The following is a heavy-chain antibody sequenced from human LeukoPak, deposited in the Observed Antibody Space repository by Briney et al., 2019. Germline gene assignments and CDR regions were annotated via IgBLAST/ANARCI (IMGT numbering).Heavy chain of an antibody. Sequence: ASVKVSCKASGGTFSSYAISWVRQAPGQGLEWMGRIIPILGIANYAQKFQGRVTITADKSTSTAYMELSSLRSEDTAVYCCARLVAVAGPFDFDYWGQGTLVTVSS. V-gene: IGHV1-69*04. CDR1: GGTFSSYA. J-gene: IGHJ4*02. D-gene: IGHD6-19*01. CDR3: ARLVAVAGPFDFDY. CDR2: IIPILGIA.